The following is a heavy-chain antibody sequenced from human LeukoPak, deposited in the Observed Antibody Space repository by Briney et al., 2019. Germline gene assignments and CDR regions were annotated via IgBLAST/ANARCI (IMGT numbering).Heavy chain of an antibody. CDR2: ISGRAGST. V-gene: IGHV3-23*01. CDR1: GFTFSSYP. CDR3: AKGRGTTVTAAANY. D-gene: IGHD4-17*01. Sequence: TGGSLRLSCAASGFTFSSYPMTWVRQAPGKGLEWVSSISGRAGSTYYADSVKGRFTISRDNSKNTLYLQMNSLRAEDTAVYYCAKGRGTTVTAAANYWGQGTLVAVSS. J-gene: IGHJ4*02.